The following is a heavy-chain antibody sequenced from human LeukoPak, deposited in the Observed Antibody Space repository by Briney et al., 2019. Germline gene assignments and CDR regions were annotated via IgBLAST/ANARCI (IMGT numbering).Heavy chain of an antibody. J-gene: IGHJ4*02. Sequence: ASVKVSCKASGGTLSSYAISWVRQAPGQGLEWMGRIIPILGIANYAQKFQGRVTITADKSTSTAYMELSSLRSEDTAVYYCARESGWYANYFDYWGQGTLVTVSS. V-gene: IGHV1-69*04. CDR3: ARESGWYANYFDY. CDR2: IIPILGIA. D-gene: IGHD6-19*01. CDR1: GGTLSSYA.